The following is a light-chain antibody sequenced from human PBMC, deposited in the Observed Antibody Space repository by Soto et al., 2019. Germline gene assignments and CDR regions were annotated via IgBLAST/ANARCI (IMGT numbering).Light chain of an antibody. CDR2: GAS. Sequence: IQMTQSPSSLSASVGDRVTITCRASQDISDDVGWYQQTPGKAPKLLISGASRLQSGVPSRFSGSGSGAAFTLNITSLRPEDSATYYCLQNHNYPRTFGQGTKVDI. CDR1: QDISDD. CDR3: LQNHNYPRT. V-gene: IGKV1-6*01. J-gene: IGKJ1*01.